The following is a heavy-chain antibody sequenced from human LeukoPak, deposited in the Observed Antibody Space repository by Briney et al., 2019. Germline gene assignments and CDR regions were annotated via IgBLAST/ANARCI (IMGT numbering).Heavy chain of an antibody. CDR2: IYYSGST. Sequence: PLETLSLTCTVSGGSNYWSWIRQPPGKGLEWIGYIYYSGSTNYNPSLKSRVTISVDTSKNQFSLKLSSVTAADTAVYYCARADAFDIWGQGTMVTVSS. V-gene: IGHV4-59*01. J-gene: IGHJ3*02. CDR1: GGSNY. CDR3: ARADAFDI.